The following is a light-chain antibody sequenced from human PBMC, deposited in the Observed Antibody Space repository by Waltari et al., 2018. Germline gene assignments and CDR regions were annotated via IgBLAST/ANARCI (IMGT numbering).Light chain of an antibody. CDR1: NNNIGIYA. Sequence: QSTLTQEASLSGTVGQKVTLSCTGNNNNIGIYAGGWYQQISHGAPKPGMFGSSLPSGIPDRFSGSKSGTTASLTISGLQPEDEADYYCSTLDYSLTAWVFGGGTKLTVL. CDR2: GS. V-gene: IGLV1-36*01. CDR3: STLDYSLTAWV. J-gene: IGLJ3*02.